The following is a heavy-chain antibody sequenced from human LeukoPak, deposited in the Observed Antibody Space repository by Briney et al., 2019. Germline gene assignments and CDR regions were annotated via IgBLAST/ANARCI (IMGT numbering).Heavy chain of an antibody. J-gene: IGHJ4*02. V-gene: IGHV3-20*04. CDR2: INWNGGST. CDR1: GFPYDDYG. D-gene: IGHD1-26*01. Sequence: PGGSLRLSCASSGFPYDDYGMSWVPQAPGKGLEWVSGINWNGGSTGYADSVKSRFTISRDNAKNSLYLQMNSLRAEDTALYYCARASGSYHDCDYWGQGTLVTVSS. CDR3: ARASGSYHDCDY.